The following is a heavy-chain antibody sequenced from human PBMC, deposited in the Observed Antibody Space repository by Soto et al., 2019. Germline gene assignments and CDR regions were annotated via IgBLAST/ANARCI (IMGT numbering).Heavy chain of an antibody. J-gene: IGHJ6*02. D-gene: IGHD3-3*01. Sequence: PGESLKISCKGSGYSFTSYWISWVRQMPGKGLEWMGRFDPPDSYTTYSPSFQGHVTISADKSISTAYLQWSSLKASDTAMYYCARHGVLYYYYGIDVWGQGTTVTVSS. V-gene: IGHV5-10-1*01. CDR1: GYSFTSYW. CDR3: ARHGVLYYYYGIDV. CDR2: FDPPDSYT.